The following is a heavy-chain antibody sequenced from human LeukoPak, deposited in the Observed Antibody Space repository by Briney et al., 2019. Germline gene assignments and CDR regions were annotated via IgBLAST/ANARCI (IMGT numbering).Heavy chain of an antibody. J-gene: IGHJ6*02. Sequence: SETLSLTCAVYGGSFSGYYWSWIRQPPAKGLELIGEINHSGSTNYNPSLKSRVTMSVDTSKNQFSLKLSSVTAADTAVYYCARGTLGIAAAGTDYYYGMDVWGQGTTVTVSS. V-gene: IGHV4-34*01. CDR1: GGSFSGYY. CDR2: INHSGST. D-gene: IGHD6-13*01. CDR3: ARGTLGIAAAGTDYYYGMDV.